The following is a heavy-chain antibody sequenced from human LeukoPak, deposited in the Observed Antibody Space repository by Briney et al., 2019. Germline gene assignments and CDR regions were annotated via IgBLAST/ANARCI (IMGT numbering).Heavy chain of an antibody. D-gene: IGHD4-17*01. CDR2: IYYSGST. CDR3: ARHKDSGDYPLDY. V-gene: IGHV4-59*01. Sequence: SETLSLTCTVSGGSISSYYWSWIRQPPGEGLEWIGYIYYSGSTNYNPSLKSRVTISVDTSKNQFSLKLSSVTAADTAVYYCARHKDSGDYPLDYWGQGILVSVSS. J-gene: IGHJ4*02. CDR1: GGSISSYY.